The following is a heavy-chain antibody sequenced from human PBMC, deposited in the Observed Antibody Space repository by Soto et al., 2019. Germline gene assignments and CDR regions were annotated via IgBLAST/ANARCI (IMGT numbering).Heavy chain of an antibody. V-gene: IGHV4-34*01. CDR2: INHSGST. CDR1: GGSFSGYY. CDR3: ARSLLHGDYENIDYYYYYYMDV. Sequence: TSETLSLTCAVYGGSFSGYYWSWIRQPPGKGLEWIGEINHSGSTNYNPSLKSRVTISVDTSKNQFSLKLSSVTAADTAVYYCARSLLHGDYENIDYYYYYYMDVWGKGTTVTVSS. J-gene: IGHJ6*03. D-gene: IGHD4-17*01.